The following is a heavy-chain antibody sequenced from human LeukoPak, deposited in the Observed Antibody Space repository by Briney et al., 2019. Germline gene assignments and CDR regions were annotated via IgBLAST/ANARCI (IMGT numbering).Heavy chain of an antibody. CDR2: INHSGST. V-gene: IGHV4-34*01. CDR3: ARTPKYSGSRYYYYYMDV. J-gene: IGHJ6*03. Sequence: SETLSLTCAVYGGSFSDYYWSWIRQPPGKGLEWIGEINHSGSTNYNPSLKSRVTISVDTSKNQFSLKVSSVTAADTAVYYCARTPKYSGSRYYYYYMDVWGKGTMVTVSS. D-gene: IGHD1-26*01. CDR1: GGSFSDYY.